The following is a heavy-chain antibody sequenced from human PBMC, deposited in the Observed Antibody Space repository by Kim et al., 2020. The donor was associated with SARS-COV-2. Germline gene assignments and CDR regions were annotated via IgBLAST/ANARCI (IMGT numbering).Heavy chain of an antibody. CDR2: INAGNGNT. CDR3: ARALYDYIWGSYRSQAFDI. V-gene: IGHV1-3*01. CDR1: GYTFTSYA. J-gene: IGHJ3*02. D-gene: IGHD3-16*02. Sequence: ASVKVSCKASGYTFTSYAMHWVHQAPGQRLEWMGWINAGNGNTKYSQKFQGRVTITRDTSASTAYMELSSLRSEDTAVYYCARALYDYIWGSYRSQAFDIWGQGTMVTVSS.